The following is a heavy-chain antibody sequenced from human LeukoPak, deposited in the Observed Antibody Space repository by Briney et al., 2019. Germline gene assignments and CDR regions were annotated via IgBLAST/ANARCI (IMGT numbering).Heavy chain of an antibody. V-gene: IGHV1-18*01. Sequence: ASVRVSCKTSGYTFSNFGINCVRQAPGQGLEWMGWISGNNDNPNYGQKFQGRFTVTTDSSTSTDYMELRNLRFDDTAVYYCARDGTSTDDYWGQGTLVTVSS. CDR3: ARDGTSTDDY. J-gene: IGHJ4*02. D-gene: IGHD2-2*01. CDR2: ISGNNDNP. CDR1: GYTFSNFG.